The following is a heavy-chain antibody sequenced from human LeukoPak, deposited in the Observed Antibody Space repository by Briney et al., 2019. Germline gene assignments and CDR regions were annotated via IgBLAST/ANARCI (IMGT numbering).Heavy chain of an antibody. Sequence: GASVKVSCKVSGYTLTELSMHWVRQAPGKGLEWMGGFDPEDGETIYAQKFQGRVTITRNTSISTAYMELSSLRSEDTAVYYCARGPLGVMEGYYYVGFDYWGQGTLVTVSS. J-gene: IGHJ4*02. V-gene: IGHV1-24*01. CDR2: FDPEDGET. CDR1: GYTLTELS. D-gene: IGHD3-22*01. CDR3: ARGPLGVMEGYYYVGFDY.